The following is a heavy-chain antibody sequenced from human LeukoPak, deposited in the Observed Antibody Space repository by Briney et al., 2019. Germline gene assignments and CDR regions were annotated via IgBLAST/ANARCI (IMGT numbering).Heavy chain of an antibody. D-gene: IGHD2-2*02. Sequence: PGGSLRLSCVASGLTVRINYMMWVRQAPAKGLEWVSVIYRGESTVYTDSVKGRFTISRDHSKNTVYLQMDSLRAEDTAVYYCARDIGQYTDYWGQGTLVTVSS. CDR2: IYRGEST. V-gene: IGHV3-53*01. CDR1: GLTVRINY. CDR3: ARDIGQYTDY. J-gene: IGHJ4*02.